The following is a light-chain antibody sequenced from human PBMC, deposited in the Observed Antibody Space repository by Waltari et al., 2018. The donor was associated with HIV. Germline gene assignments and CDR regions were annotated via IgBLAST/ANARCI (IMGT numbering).Light chain of an antibody. CDR2: GNS. Sequence: QRVTISCSGVSAGYDVHWYQQLPGTAPKLLIYGNSNRPSGVPDRFSGSKSGPLASLAITGLQAEDEADYYCQSYDSSLSSSVFGGGTRLTVL. CDR3: QSYDSSLSSSV. V-gene: IGLV1-40*01. CDR1: SAGYD. J-gene: IGLJ2*01.